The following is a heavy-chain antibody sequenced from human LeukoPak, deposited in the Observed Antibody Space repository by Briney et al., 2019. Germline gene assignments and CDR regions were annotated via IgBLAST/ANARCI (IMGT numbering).Heavy chain of an antibody. V-gene: IGHV3-30*18. CDR3: AKDKGAGYSSGWLYFDY. J-gene: IGHJ4*02. CDR1: GFTFSNYG. D-gene: IGHD6-19*01. CDR2: ISFDGSNK. Sequence: PGGSLRLSCAASGFTFSNYGMHWVRQAPGKGLEWVAIISFDGSNKYYADSVKGRFTISRDNSKNTLYLQVNSLRAEDTAVYHCAKDKGAGYSSGWLYFDYWGQGTLVTVSS.